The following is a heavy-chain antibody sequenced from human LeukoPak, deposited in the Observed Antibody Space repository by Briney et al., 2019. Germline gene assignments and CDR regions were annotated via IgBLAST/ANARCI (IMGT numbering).Heavy chain of an antibody. D-gene: IGHD2-2*01. Sequence: GGSLRLSCAASGFIFSSYAMHWVRQAPGKGLEYVSAISSNGGSTYYANSVKGRFTISRDNSKNTLYLQMGSLRAEDMAVYYCARGYCSSTSCLGDYWGQGTLVTVSS. CDR2: ISSNGGST. CDR3: ARGYCSSTSCLGDY. J-gene: IGHJ4*02. CDR1: GFIFSSYA. V-gene: IGHV3-64*01.